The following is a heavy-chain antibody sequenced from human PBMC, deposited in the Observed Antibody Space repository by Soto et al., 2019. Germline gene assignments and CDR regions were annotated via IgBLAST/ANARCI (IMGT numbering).Heavy chain of an antibody. Sequence: EVQLLESGGGLVQPGGSLRLSCAASGFTFSSYAMSWVRQAPGKGLEWVSAISGSGGSTYYADSVKGRFTISRDNSKNTLYLQMNSLRAEDTAVYYCTKGGYYDSSGYYSDYWGQGTLVTVSS. CDR1: GFTFSSYA. V-gene: IGHV3-23*01. CDR2: ISGSGGST. D-gene: IGHD3-22*01. J-gene: IGHJ4*02. CDR3: TKGGYYDSSGYYSDY.